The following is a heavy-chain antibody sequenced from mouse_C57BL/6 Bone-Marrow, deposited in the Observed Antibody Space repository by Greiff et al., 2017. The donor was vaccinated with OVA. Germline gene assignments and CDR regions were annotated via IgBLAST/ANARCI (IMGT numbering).Heavy chain of an antibody. V-gene: IGHV1-72*01. CDR1: GYTFTSYW. Sequence: QVQLQQYGTELVKPGASVKLSCKASGYTFTSYWMHWVKQRPGRGLEWIGRIDPNSGGTKYNEKFKSKATLTVDKPSSTAYMQLSSLTSEDSAVYYCAKDYYGSSYRAMDYWGQGTSVTVSS. J-gene: IGHJ4*01. CDR3: AKDYYGSSYRAMDY. D-gene: IGHD1-1*01. CDR2: IDPNSGGT.